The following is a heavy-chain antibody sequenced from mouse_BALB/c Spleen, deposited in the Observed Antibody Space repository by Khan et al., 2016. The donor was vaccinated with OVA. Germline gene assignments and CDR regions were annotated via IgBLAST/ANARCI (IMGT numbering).Heavy chain of an antibody. CDR3: ARQPYSHYYIIDY. D-gene: IGHD2-10*01. Sequence: QVQLKESGPGLVAPSQSLSITCTISGFSLTDYGVHWLRQPPGKGLEWLVVILSDGSKTYYTTLKSRLIISKENSKSQVFLKMNNSQTDDTAIYDSARQPYSHYYIIDYWGQGTSVTVSS. CDR2: ILSDGSK. V-gene: IGHV2-6-1*01. J-gene: IGHJ4*01. CDR1: GFSLTDYG.